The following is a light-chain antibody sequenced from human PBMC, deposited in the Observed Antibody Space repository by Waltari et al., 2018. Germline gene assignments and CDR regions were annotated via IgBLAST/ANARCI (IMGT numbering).Light chain of an antibody. V-gene: IGLV2-23*01. CDR3: SSYAGNCNLVV. Sequence: QCALTQPASVSGSPGQSITISCTGTSSDVGRYHLLSWYQQHPGKAPKLMIYEASKRPSGVSNRFSGSKSGNTASLTISGLQAEDEADYYCSSYAGNCNLVVFGGGTKLTVL. CDR1: SSDVGRYHL. CDR2: EAS. J-gene: IGLJ2*01.